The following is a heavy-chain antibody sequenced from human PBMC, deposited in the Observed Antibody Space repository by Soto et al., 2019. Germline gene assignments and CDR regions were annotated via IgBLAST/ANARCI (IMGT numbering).Heavy chain of an antibody. CDR1: GDSVSSNSAS. CDR3: ERGIAVDGPYGMDV. CDR2: TYYRSKWYN. Sequence: SQTLSLTCAISGDSVSSNSASWNWIRQSPSRGLEWLGRTYYRSKWYNDYAVSVKSRITINPDTSKNHFSLQLNSVTPEDTAVYSCERGIAVDGPYGMDVWGQGTTVTVSS. V-gene: IGHV6-1*01. D-gene: IGHD6-19*01. J-gene: IGHJ6*02.